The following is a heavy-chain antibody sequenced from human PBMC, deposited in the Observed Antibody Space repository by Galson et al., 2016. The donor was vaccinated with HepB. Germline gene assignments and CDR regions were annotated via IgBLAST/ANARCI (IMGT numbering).Heavy chain of an antibody. Sequence: SLRLSCAASGFTFSSYAMHWVRQAPGKGLEYVSAISSNGGSTYYANSVKGRFTISRDNSKNTLYLQMGSLRAEDMAVYYCARSLTLYCISTTCYGNYYGMDVWGQGTLVTVSS. V-gene: IGHV3-64*01. D-gene: IGHD2-2*01. J-gene: IGHJ6*02. CDR2: ISSNGGST. CDR3: ARSLTLYCISTTCYGNYYGMDV. CDR1: GFTFSSYA.